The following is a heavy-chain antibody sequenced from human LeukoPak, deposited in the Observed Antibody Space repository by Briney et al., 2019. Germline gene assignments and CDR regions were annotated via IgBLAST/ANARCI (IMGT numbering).Heavy chain of an antibody. V-gene: IGHV4-39*01. CDR1: GGSISSCGYY. CDR3: ARHADTAASGTPTAFDI. J-gene: IGHJ3*02. Sequence: PSETLSLTCTVSGGSISSCGYYWGWIRQPPGRGLEWIGSVHCSGSTYYSPSLKSRVTISVDTSKKQIYVKLGSVTAADTAVYYCARHADTAASGTPTAFDIWGQGTMVTVSS. D-gene: IGHD6-13*01. CDR2: VHCSGST.